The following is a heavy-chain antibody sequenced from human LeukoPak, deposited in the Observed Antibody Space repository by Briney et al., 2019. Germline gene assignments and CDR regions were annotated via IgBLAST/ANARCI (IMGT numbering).Heavy chain of an antibody. CDR3: ARVHKISAVTLSDHYYYGMDV. CDR2: ISSSSSYI. CDR1: GFTFSSYS. J-gene: IGHJ6*02. V-gene: IGHV3-21*01. Sequence: GGSLRLSCAASGFTFSSYSMNWVRQAPGKGLEWVSSISSSSSYIYYADSVKGRFTISRDNAKNSLYLQMNSLRAEDTAVYYCARVHKISAVTLSDHYYYGMDVWGQGTTVTVSS. D-gene: IGHD4-17*01.